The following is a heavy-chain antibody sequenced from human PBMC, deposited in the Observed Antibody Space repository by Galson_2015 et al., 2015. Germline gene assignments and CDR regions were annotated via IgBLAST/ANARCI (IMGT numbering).Heavy chain of an antibody. CDR1: GFTFSNYA. CDR3: ARSRGGPARGLDY. J-gene: IGHJ4*02. CDR2: IPGSGDYT. D-gene: IGHD2-2*01. Sequence: SLRLSCAASGFTFSNYAMSWVRQAPGKGLEWVSVIPGSGDYTYNADSVKGRFTISRDNSKNTLYLQMNNLRAEDTAVYYCARSRGGPARGLDYCGQGTLVTVSS. V-gene: IGHV3-23*01.